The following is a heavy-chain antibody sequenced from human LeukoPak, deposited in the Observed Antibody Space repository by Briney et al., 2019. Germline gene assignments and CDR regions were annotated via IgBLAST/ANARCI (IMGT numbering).Heavy chain of an antibody. J-gene: IGHJ4*02. CDR1: GFTFSSYA. CDR2: ISGSGGST. D-gene: IGHD6-6*01. CDR3: ASPPGGSSTNFDY. Sequence: GGSLRLSCAASGFTFSSYAMSWVRQAPGKGLEWVSAISGSGGSTYYADSVKGRFTISRDNSKDTLYLQMNSLRAEDTAVYYCASPPGGSSTNFDYWGQGTLVTVSS. V-gene: IGHV3-23*01.